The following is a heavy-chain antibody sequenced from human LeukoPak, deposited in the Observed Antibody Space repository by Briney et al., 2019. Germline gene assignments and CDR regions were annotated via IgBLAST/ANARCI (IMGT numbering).Heavy chain of an antibody. CDR3: ARLSYDSSGSHDY. D-gene: IGHD3-22*01. Sequence: GESLKISCKGSGYRFTNYWIGWVRQMPGTGLEWMGIIYPGDSDTRYSPSFQGQVTISADKSISTAYLQWSSLKASDTAMYYCARLSYDSSGSHDYWGQGTLVTVSS. CDR2: IYPGDSDT. V-gene: IGHV5-51*01. CDR1: GYRFTNYW. J-gene: IGHJ4*02.